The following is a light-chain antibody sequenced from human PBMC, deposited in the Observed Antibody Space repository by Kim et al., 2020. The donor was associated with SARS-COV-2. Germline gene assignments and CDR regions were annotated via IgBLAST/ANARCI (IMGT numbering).Light chain of an antibody. J-gene: IGKJ5*01. V-gene: IGKV1-17*01. Sequence: SSRGDRVTIPCRASQDIRNDLGWYQQNPGRAPKRLIYGASSLQSGVPSRFSGSGSGTEFTLTISSLQPEDFATYFCLQHNSYPITFGQGTRLEIK. CDR3: LQHNSYPIT. CDR1: QDIRND. CDR2: GAS.